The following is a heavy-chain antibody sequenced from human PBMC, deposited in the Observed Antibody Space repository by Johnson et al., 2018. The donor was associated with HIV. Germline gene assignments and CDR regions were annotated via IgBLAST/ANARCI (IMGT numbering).Heavy chain of an antibody. V-gene: IGHV3-30*18. D-gene: IGHD3-3*01. J-gene: IGHJ3*02. CDR2: ISDDGSNK. Sequence: QVQLVEFGGSVVQPGRSLRLSCAASGFTFSTSGMHWVRQAPGKGLEWVAFISDDGSNKYYADSVKGRFTISRDNSKNTLYLQINSLRPEDTAPYYWAKNLGESEKEEWASDYYDFGRDIPGQDPRVVVGTFDIWGQGTMVTVSA. CDR3: AKNLGESEKEEWASDYYDFGRDIPGQDPRVVVGTFDI. CDR1: GFTFSTSG.